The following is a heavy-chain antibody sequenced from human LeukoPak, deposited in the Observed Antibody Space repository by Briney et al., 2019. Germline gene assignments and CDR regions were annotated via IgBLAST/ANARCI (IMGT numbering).Heavy chain of an antibody. CDR2: IYSYGCT. V-gene: IGHV3-66*02. CDR3: ARLGGKQLVRYYQYYMDV. Sequence: GGSLRLSCAASGFTVSSNYMSWVRQAPGKGLEGVSVIYSYGCTYYADAVKGRVTISSGYSKYTLYLQMNRLRVEDTAVYYCARLGGKQLVRYYQYYMDVWGKGTTVTVSS. CDR1: GFTVSSNY. D-gene: IGHD6-6*01. J-gene: IGHJ6*03.